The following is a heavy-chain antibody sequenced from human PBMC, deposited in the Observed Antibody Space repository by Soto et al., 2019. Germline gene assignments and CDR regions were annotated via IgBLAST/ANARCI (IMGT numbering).Heavy chain of an antibody. Sequence: GGSLRLSCAASGFTFSNAWMSWVRQAPGKGLEWVGRIKSKTDGGTTDYAAPVKGRFTISRDDSKNTLYLQMNSLKTEDTAVYYCTTDHLWGPGVVAAPPKDYYYGMDVWGQGTTVTVSS. D-gene: IGHD2-15*01. CDR3: TTDHLWGPGVVAAPPKDYYYGMDV. J-gene: IGHJ6*02. CDR2: IKSKTDGGTT. CDR1: GFTFSNAW. V-gene: IGHV3-15*01.